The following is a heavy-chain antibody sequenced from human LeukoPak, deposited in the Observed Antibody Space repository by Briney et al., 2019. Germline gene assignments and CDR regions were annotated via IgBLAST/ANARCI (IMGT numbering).Heavy chain of an antibody. V-gene: IGHV3-9*01. CDR2: ISWNSGST. CDR3: ASRDPPYYYGSGSYWTYGMDV. J-gene: IGHJ6*02. D-gene: IGHD3-10*01. Sequence: TGRSLRLSCAASGFTFDDYAMYWVRLAPGKGLDWVSGISWNSGSTGYADSVKGRFTISRDNAKNTLYLQMNSLRAEDTAVYYCASRDPPYYYGSGSYWTYGMDVWGQGTTVTVSS. CDR1: GFTFDDYA.